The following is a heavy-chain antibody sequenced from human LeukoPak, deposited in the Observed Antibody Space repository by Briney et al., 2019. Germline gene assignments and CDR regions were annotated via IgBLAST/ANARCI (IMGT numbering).Heavy chain of an antibody. CDR3: ARDPGGWYPYYFDY. CDR1: GFTFSDYY. V-gene: IGHV3-7*03. Sequence: SGGSLRLSCAASGFTFSDYYMSWVRQAPGKGLEWVANIKQDGSEKYYVDSVKGRFTISRDNAENSLYLQMNSLRAEDRAVYYCARDPGGWYPYYFDYWGQGTLVTVSS. CDR2: IKQDGSEK. J-gene: IGHJ4*02. D-gene: IGHD6-19*01.